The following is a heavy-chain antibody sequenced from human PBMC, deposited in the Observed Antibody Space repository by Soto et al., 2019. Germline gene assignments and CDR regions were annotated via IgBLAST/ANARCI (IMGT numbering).Heavy chain of an antibody. V-gene: IGHV4-31*03. Sequence: SETLSLTCTVSGGSIRSGGYYWSWVRQHPRRGLEWIGNIYYSGNTYYNPSLKSRLTISVDTSKNQFSPNLSSVTAADTAVYYCARDRLMATAGTARHYFGLDVWGQGTTVTVSS. D-gene: IGHD5-18*01. CDR2: IYYSGNT. CDR1: GGSIRSGGYY. J-gene: IGHJ6*02. CDR3: ARDRLMATAGTARHYFGLDV.